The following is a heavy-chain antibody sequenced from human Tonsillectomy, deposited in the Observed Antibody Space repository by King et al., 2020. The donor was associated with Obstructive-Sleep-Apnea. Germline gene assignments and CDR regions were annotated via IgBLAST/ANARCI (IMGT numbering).Heavy chain of an antibody. J-gene: IGHJ4*02. V-gene: IGHV3-30*18. CDR1: GFNFKNCG. D-gene: IGHD1-26*01. CDR2: ISYDGLHT. Sequence: QVQLVESGGGVVQPGKSLRLSCAASGFNFKNCGTHWVRQAPGKGLEWVAHISYDGLHTWYVDSVKGRFTVSRDNSKNTLYLQLNNLRADDTAVYYCAKDKDIPGAPMGYFDSWGQGILVTVSS. CDR3: AKDKDIPGAPMGYFDS.